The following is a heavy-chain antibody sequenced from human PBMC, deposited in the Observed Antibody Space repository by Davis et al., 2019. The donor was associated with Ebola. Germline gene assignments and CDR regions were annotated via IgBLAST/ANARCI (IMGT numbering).Heavy chain of an antibody. V-gene: IGHV3-30*19. CDR2: ISYDGSNK. D-gene: IGHD5-18*01. CDR1: GFTFSNYG. Sequence: GESLKISCAASGFTFSNYGMHWVRQAPGKGLEWVAVISYDGSNKYYADSVKGRFTISRDNSKNTLYLQMNSLRAEDTAVYYCAKKGYSYGYVPPPFDYWGQGTLVTVSS. J-gene: IGHJ4*02. CDR3: AKKGYSYGYVPPPFDY.